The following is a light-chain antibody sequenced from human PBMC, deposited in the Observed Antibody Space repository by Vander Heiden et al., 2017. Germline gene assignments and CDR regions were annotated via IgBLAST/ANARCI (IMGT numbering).Light chain of an antibody. Sequence: QSALTQPRSVSGSPGQSVTISCTGTSSDVGGYNYVPWYQQYPGKAPKVMIYDVSKRPSGVPDRFSGSKSGDTASLTISGLQPEDEADYYCCSYAGSYTGFGGGTKLTVL. V-gene: IGLV2-11*01. CDR3: CSYAGSYTG. CDR2: DVS. J-gene: IGLJ3*02. CDR1: SSDVGGYNY.